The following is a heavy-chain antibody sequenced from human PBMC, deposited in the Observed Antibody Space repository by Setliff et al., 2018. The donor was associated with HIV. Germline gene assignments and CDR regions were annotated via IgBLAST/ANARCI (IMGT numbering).Heavy chain of an antibody. Sequence: PGGSLRLSCAASGFTFSDYYMSWIRQAPGKGLEWVSYISSSGTTIYYADSVKGRFTISRDNAKNSLSLQMNSLRAEDTAVYYCATSTRKNYDFWSDSHTTYPPYYFDYWGQGTLVTVSS. V-gene: IGHV3-11*01. CDR3: ATSTRKNYDFWSDSHTTYPPYYFDY. CDR1: GFTFSDYY. J-gene: IGHJ4*02. CDR2: ISSSGTTI. D-gene: IGHD3-3*01.